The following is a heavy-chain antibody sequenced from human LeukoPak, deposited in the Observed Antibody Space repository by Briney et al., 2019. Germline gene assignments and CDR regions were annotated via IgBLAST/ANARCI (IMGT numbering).Heavy chain of an antibody. D-gene: IGHD3-10*01. Sequence: PSETLSLTCTVSGGSISSYYWSWIRQPPGKGLEWIGYIYYSGSTNYNPSLKSRVTISVDTSKNQFSLKLSSVTAADTAVYYCALYYGSGSRFDYWGQGTLVTVSS. CDR2: IYYSGST. CDR1: GGSISSYY. V-gene: IGHV4-59*01. CDR3: ALYYGSGSRFDY. J-gene: IGHJ4*02.